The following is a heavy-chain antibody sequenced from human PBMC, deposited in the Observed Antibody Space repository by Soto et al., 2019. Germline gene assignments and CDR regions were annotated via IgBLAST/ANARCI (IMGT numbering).Heavy chain of an antibody. Sequence: EVQLVESGGGLVQPGGSLRLSCAASGFTVSSNYMSWVRQAPGKGLEWVSVIYSGGSTYYADSVKGRFTISRDNSKNTLYRQMNRLRAEDTAVYYCARDGGVLRYFDWLLWGQGTLVTVSS. CDR3: ARDGGVLRYFDWLL. CDR2: IYSGGST. CDR1: GFTVSSNY. V-gene: IGHV3-66*01. D-gene: IGHD3-9*01. J-gene: IGHJ4*02.